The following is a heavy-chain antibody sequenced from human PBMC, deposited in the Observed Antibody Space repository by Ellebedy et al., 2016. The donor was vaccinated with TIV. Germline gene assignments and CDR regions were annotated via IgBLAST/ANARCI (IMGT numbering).Heavy chain of an antibody. V-gene: IGHV1-18*01. CDR3: ARDRRDILTGYHLDY. J-gene: IGHJ4*02. CDR1: GYTFTSYG. D-gene: IGHD3-9*01. Sequence: ASVKVSCKASGYTFTSYGISWVRQAPGQGLEWMGWISTYNGNTNYAQKLQGRVSMNTDTSTSTAYMELRSLRSDDTAVYYCARDRRDILTGYHLDYWGQGSLVIVSS. CDR2: ISTYNGNT.